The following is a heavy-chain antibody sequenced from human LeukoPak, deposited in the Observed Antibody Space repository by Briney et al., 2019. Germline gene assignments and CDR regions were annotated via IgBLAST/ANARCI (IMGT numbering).Heavy chain of an antibody. Sequence: PGGSLRLSCAASGFTFSSYSMNWVRQAPGKGLEWVSSISSSSSYIYYADSVKGRFTISRDNAKNSLYLQMNSLRAEDTAVYYCARGAMTTVTNNWFDPWGQGTLVTVSS. J-gene: IGHJ5*02. CDR3: ARGAMTTVTNNWFDP. CDR2: ISSSSSYI. D-gene: IGHD4-11*01. V-gene: IGHV3-21*01. CDR1: GFTFSSYS.